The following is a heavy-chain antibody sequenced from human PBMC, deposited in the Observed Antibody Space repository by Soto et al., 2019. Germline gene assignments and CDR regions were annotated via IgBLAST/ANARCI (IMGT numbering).Heavy chain of an antibody. J-gene: IGHJ6*02. D-gene: IGHD1-26*01. CDR3: ASDFGGYFGEGYYYGMDV. Sequence: QVQLVESGGGVVQPGRSLRLSCAASGFTFSSYGMHWVRQAPGKGLEWVAVIWYDGSNQYYADSVKGRFTISRDNSNKTLYLQMDILRAEATAVYYCASDFGGYFGEGYYYGMDVWDQGNTVTVS. V-gene: IGHV3-33*01. CDR1: GFTFSSYG. CDR2: IWYDGSNQ.